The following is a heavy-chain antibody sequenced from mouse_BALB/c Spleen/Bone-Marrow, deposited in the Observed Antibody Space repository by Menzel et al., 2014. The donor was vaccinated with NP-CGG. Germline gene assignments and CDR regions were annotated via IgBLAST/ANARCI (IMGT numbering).Heavy chain of an antibody. J-gene: IGHJ1*01. D-gene: IGHD1-1*01. CDR3: ARDQVYYYGSSYGYFDV. CDR2: ISNLAYSI. V-gene: IGHV5-15*02. CDR1: GFTFSDYG. Sequence: EVMLVESGGGLVQPGGSRKLSCAASGFTFSDYGMAWVRQAPGKGPEWVAFISNLAYSIYYADTVTGRFTISRENAKNTLYLEMSSLRSEDTAMYYCARDQVYYYGSSYGYFDVWGAGTTVTASS.